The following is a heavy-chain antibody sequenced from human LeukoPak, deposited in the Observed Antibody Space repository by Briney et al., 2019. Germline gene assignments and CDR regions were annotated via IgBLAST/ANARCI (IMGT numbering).Heavy chain of an antibody. D-gene: IGHD3-10*01. CDR2: IIPIFGTA. Sequence: ASVKVTCKASGGTFSGYAISWVRQAPGQGLEWMGGIIPIFGTANYAQKFQGRVAITTDESTSTAYMELSSLRSEDTAVYYCGVRLQDYFQHWGQGTLATVSS. J-gene: IGHJ1*01. CDR3: GVRLQDYFQH. CDR1: GGTFSGYA. V-gene: IGHV1-69*05.